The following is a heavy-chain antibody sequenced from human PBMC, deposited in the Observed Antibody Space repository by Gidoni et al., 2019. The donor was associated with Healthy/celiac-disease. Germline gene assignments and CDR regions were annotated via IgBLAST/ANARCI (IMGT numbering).Heavy chain of an antibody. CDR3: ARLDGEAAAAYVVDY. V-gene: IGHV4-39*01. CDR2: IYYSGST. D-gene: IGHD6-13*01. CDR1: GGSISSSSYY. J-gene: IGHJ4*02. Sequence: QLQLQESGPGLVKPSETLSLTCTVSGGSISSSSYYWGWIRQPPGKGLEWIGSIYYSGSTYYNPSLKSRVTISVDTSKNQFSLKLSSVTAADTAVYYCARLDGEAAAAYVVDYWGKGTLVTVSS.